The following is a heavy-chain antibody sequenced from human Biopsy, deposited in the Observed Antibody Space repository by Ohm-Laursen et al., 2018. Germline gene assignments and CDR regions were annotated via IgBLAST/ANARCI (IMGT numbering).Heavy chain of an antibody. CDR3: ARATNSTGWPYYYFYGMDV. Sequence: TLSLPCTVSGRSISSDSWSWIPQTPGKALEWIGYIYYSGSTNYNPSLKSRVTISVDTSKNQFSLRLNSVTAADTAVYYCARATNSTGWPYYYFYGMDVWGQGTTVTVSS. D-gene: IGHD2/OR15-2a*01. CDR1: GRSISSDS. CDR2: IYYSGST. J-gene: IGHJ6*02. V-gene: IGHV4-59*01.